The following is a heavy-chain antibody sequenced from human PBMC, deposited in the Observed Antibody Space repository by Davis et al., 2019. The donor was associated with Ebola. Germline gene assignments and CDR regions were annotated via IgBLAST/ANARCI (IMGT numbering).Heavy chain of an antibody. V-gene: IGHV1-18*04. CDR2: ISAYNGNT. CDR3: ARVVAVASGWFDP. CDR1: GYTFTSYY. J-gene: IGHJ5*02. D-gene: IGHD6-19*01. Sequence: ASVKVSCKASGYTFTSYYMHWVRQAPGQGLEWMGWISAYNGNTNYAQKLQGRVTMTTDTSASTAYMELRSLRSDDTAVYYCARVVAVASGWFDPWGQGALVTVSS.